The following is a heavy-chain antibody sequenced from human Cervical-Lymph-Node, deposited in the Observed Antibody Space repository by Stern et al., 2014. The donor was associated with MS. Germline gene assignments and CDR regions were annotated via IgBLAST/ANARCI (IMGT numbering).Heavy chain of an antibody. CDR3: ATGGSQFGSGPDY. CDR2: ITPSLGIL. D-gene: IGHD3-10*01. Sequence: QVQLVQSGPEVKKPGSSVKVSCRASGGTFKKATITWVRQAPGQGLYWMGRITPSLGILNYVQKFEGRFTMTADKSTSTAYMELSSLRSDDTAVYYCATGGSQFGSGPDYWGQGTLVTVSS. J-gene: IGHJ4*02. CDR1: GGTFKKAT. V-gene: IGHV1-69*09.